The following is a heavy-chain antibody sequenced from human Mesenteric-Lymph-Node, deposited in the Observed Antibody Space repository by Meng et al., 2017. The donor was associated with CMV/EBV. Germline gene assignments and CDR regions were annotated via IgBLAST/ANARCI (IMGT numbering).Heavy chain of an antibody. CDR2: ISPKSGGT. V-gene: IGHV1-2*02. CDR3: ASEGFYGSGSQAPIEF. Sequence: ASVKVSCKASGYTFTDYYIHWVRQAPGQGLEWMGWISPKSGGTNYAQNFKGRVTMTRDTSFSAANMELKMLTSEDTAVYFCASEGFYGSGSQAPIEFWGQGTLVTVSS. CDR1: GYTFTDYY. D-gene: IGHD3-10*01. J-gene: IGHJ4*02.